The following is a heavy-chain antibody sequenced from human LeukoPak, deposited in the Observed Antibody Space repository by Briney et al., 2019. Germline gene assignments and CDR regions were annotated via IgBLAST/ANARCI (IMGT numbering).Heavy chain of an antibody. J-gene: IGHJ4*02. CDR3: ARVVRRASLAWPGYGDSPSLNPPTYYFDY. CDR1: GGSISTTNR. D-gene: IGHD4-17*01. CDR2: IYHSGST. V-gene: IGHV4-4*02. Sequence: SETLSLTCAVSGGSISTTNRWSWVRQPPGKGLEWVGEIYHSGSTNYNPSLKSRVTISVDKSKNQFSLKLSSVTAADTAMYYCARVVRRASLAWPGYGDSPSLNPPTYYFDYWGQGTLVTVSS.